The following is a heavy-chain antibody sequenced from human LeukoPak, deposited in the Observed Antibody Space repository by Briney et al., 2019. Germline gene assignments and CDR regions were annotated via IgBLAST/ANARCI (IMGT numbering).Heavy chain of an antibody. CDR1: GFIFNNYA. CDR2: ISWNSGSI. V-gene: IGHV3-9*01. J-gene: IGHJ4*02. Sequence: GGSLRLSCAGSGFIFNNYAMHWVRQPPGKGLEWVSGISWNSGSIDYADSVKGRFTISRDNSKNTVYLQMNSLRAEDTAVYYCAKDQSYSGSYYDYWGQGTLVIVSS. D-gene: IGHD1-26*01. CDR3: AKDQSYSGSYYDY.